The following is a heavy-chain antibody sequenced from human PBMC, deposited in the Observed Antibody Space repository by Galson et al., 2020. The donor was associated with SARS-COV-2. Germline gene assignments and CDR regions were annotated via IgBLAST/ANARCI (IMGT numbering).Heavy chain of an antibody. V-gene: IGHV4-30-2*01. Sequence: SETLSLTCAVPGGSISSGGSSWSWIRQPPGNGLEWIGYIYHSGTTFYNPSLEGRVTISIDRSKNQFSLNLNSVTAADTAVDYCARVRWGDGSGGVRYYLDYWGQGTLVTLSS. CDR1: GGSISSGGSS. J-gene: IGHJ4*02. CDR2: IYHSGTT. CDR3: ARVRWGDGSGGVRYYLDY. D-gene: IGHD2-15*01.